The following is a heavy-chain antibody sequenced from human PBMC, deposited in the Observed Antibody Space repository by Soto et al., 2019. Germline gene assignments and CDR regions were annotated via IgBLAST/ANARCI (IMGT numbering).Heavy chain of an antibody. CDR1: GGSISSGGYY. D-gene: IGHD6-25*01. J-gene: IGHJ5*02. CDR3: AREAAGILNWFDP. Sequence: QVQLQESGPGLVKHSQTLSLTCTVSGGSISSGGYYWSWIRQHPGKGLEWIGYIYYSGSTYYNPSLKSRVTISVDTSKNQFSLKLSSVTAADTAVYYCAREAAGILNWFDPSGQGTPVTVSS. V-gene: IGHV4-31*03. CDR2: IYYSGST.